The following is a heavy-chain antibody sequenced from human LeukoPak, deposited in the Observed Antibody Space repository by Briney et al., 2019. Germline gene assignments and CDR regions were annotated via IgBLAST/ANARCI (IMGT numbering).Heavy chain of an antibody. J-gene: IGHJ4*02. V-gene: IGHV3-30*02. CDR2: IGYDGSNK. CDR3: AKDPLIVATSGLRSYFDY. D-gene: IGHD5-12*01. CDR1: GFTFSSYG. Sequence: GGSLRLSCAASGFTFSSYGMNWVRQAPGTGLEWVAFIGYDGSNKYYAASVKGRFTIFRDNSKDTLYLQMNSLRAEDTAVYYCAKDPLIVATSGLRSYFDYWGQGPLVTVSS.